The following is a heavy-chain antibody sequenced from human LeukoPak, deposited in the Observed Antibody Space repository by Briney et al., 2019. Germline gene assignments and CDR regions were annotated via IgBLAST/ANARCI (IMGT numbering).Heavy chain of an antibody. Sequence: SETLSLTCTVSDDSISDYSWSWIRQPPGKGLEWIGYIYYSGSTDYNPSLKSRVTMSVDTSKNHFSLRLSSVTAADTAVYYCARHGHAFDIWGQGTMVTVSS. CDR3: ARHGHAFDI. V-gene: IGHV4-59*08. CDR1: DDSISDYS. CDR2: IYYSGST. J-gene: IGHJ3*02.